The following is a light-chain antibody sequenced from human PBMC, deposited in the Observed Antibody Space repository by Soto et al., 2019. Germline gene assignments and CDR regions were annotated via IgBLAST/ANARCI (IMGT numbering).Light chain of an antibody. V-gene: IGKV3-11*01. Sequence: EIVMTQSPATLSVSPGERATLSCRASQSIGSDLAWYQQKPGQGPRLLIYYASSRATGIPARFSGSGSETDFTLTISSLEPEDFAVYYCQQRRDWPPWTFGQGTKVDIK. J-gene: IGKJ1*01. CDR2: YAS. CDR3: QQRRDWPPWT. CDR1: QSIGSD.